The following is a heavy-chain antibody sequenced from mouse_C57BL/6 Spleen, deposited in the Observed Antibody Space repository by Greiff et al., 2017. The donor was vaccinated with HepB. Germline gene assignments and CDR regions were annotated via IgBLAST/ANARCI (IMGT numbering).Heavy chain of an antibody. Sequence: EVHLVESGGGLVKPGGSLKLSCAASGFTFSDYGMHWVRQAPEQGLEWVAYISSGSSTIYYADTVKGRCTISRDNAKNTLFLQMTSLRSEDTAMYYCARDGLRRAWFAYWGQGALVTVSA. CDR3: ARDGLRRAWFAY. CDR2: ISSGSSTI. D-gene: IGHD2-2*01. V-gene: IGHV5-17*01. CDR1: GFTFSDYG. J-gene: IGHJ3*01.